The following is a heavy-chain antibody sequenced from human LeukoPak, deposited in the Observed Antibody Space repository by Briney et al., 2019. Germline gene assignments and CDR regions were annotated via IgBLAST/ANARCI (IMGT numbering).Heavy chain of an antibody. CDR2: INPNSGGT. J-gene: IGHJ5*02. CDR1: GYTFTGYY. V-gene: IGHV1-2*02. Sequence: ASVKVSCKASGYTFTGYYMHWVRQAPGQGLEWMGWINPNSGGTNYAQKFQGRVTMTRDTSISTAYMELSRLRSDDTAVYYCARDRFPPMKPGHNWFDPWGQGTLVTVSS. D-gene: IGHD3-16*01. CDR3: ARDRFPPMKPGHNWFDP.